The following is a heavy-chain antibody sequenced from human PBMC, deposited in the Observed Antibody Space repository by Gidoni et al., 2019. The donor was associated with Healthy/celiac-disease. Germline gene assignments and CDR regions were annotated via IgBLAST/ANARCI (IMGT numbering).Heavy chain of an antibody. CDR1: GFTFSSYS. J-gene: IGHJ6*02. CDR2: ISSSSSYI. V-gene: IGHV3-21*01. CDR3: ARGLGYCSSTSCPLNYGMDV. D-gene: IGHD2-2*01. Sequence: EVQLVESGGGLVKPGGSLRLSCAASGFTFSSYSMNWVRQAPGKGLEWVSSISSSSSYIYYADSVKGRFTISRDNAKNSLYLQMNSLRAEDTAVYYCARGLGYCSSTSCPLNYGMDVWGQGTTVTVSS.